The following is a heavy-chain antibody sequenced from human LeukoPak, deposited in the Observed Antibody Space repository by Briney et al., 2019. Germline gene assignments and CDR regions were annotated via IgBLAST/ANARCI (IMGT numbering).Heavy chain of an antibody. D-gene: IGHD3-22*01. Sequence: SQTLSLTCTVSGGSISSGGYYWSWIRQPPGKGLEWIGYIYHSGSTYYNPSLKSRVTISVDTSKNQFTLKLSSVTAADTAVYYCATSGSYAFDIWGQGTMVTVSS. V-gene: IGHV4-30-2*02. CDR2: IYHSGST. CDR1: GGSISSGGYY. J-gene: IGHJ3*02. CDR3: ATSGSYAFDI.